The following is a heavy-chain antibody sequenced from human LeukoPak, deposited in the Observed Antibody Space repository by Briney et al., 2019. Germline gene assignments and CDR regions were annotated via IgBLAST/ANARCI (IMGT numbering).Heavy chain of an antibody. CDR3: ARDLMVRGVIGY. Sequence: PSDTLSLTCTVSGGSIGSSSYYWGWIRQPPGKGLEWIGSIYYSGSTYYNPSLKSRVTISVDTSKNQFSLKLSSVTAADTAVYYCARDLMVRGVIGYWGQGTLVTVSS. V-gene: IGHV4-39*07. D-gene: IGHD3-10*01. CDR1: GGSIGSSSYY. J-gene: IGHJ4*02. CDR2: IYYSGST.